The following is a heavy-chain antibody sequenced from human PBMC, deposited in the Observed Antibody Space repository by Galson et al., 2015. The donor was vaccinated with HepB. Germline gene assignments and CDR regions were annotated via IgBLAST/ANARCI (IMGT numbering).Heavy chain of an antibody. J-gene: IGHJ3*02. V-gene: IGHV1-69*10. D-gene: IGHD3-22*01. CDR3: ARVSADDYDSSGKGAFDI. CDR1: GYTFTSYG. Sequence: SVKVSCKASGYTFTSYGISWVRQAPGQGLEWMGWIIPILGIANYAQKFQGRVTITADKSTSTAYMELSSLRSEDTAVYYCARVSADDYDSSGKGAFDIWGQGTMVTVSS. CDR2: IIPILGIA.